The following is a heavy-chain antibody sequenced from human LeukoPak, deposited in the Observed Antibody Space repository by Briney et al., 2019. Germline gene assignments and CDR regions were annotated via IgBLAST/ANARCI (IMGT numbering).Heavy chain of an antibody. V-gene: IGHV6-1*01. Sequence: SQTLSLTCVISGDSVSSNGVAWNWVRQSPSRGLEWLGRTYYGSKWSNDYALSVKSRITINPDTSKNQFSLQLNSVTPGDTAVYCTSGRNSAFDYWGQGTLVTVSS. CDR1: GDSVSSNGVA. CDR3: TSGRNSAFDY. D-gene: IGHD1-14*01. CDR2: TYYGSKWSN. J-gene: IGHJ4*02.